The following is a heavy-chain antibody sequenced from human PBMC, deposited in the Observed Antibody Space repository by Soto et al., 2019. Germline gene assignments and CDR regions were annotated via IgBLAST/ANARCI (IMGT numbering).Heavy chain of an antibody. CDR1: GGAISSYY. Sequence: SETLSLTCSVPGGAISSYYWSWVRQPAGKGLEWIGRVFSSGSTNYNASLKSRVTMSIDTSKNEVSLTLRSVTAADTAVYYCARVAISYFGMDVWGQGTTVTVSS. CDR3: ARVAISYFGMDV. J-gene: IGHJ6*02. V-gene: IGHV4-4*07. CDR2: VFSSGST.